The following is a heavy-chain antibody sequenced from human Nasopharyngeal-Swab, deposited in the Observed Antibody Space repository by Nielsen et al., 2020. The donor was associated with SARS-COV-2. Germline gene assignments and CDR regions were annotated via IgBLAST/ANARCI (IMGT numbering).Heavy chain of an antibody. CDR2: IIPIFGTA. J-gene: IGHJ6*03. CDR1: GGTFSSYA. Sequence: SVKVSCKASGGTFSSYAISWVRQAPGQGLEWMGGIIPIFGTANYAQKFQSRVTITADESTSTAYMELSSLRSEDTAVYYCARGGWKRYYYYYYMDVWGKGTTVTVSS. V-gene: IGHV1-69*13. D-gene: IGHD6-19*01. CDR3: ARGGWKRYYYYYYMDV.